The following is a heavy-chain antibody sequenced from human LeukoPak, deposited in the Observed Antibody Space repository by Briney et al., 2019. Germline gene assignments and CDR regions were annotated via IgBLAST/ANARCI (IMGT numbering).Heavy chain of an antibody. V-gene: IGHV3-48*01. CDR1: GFTFSDYS. CDR3: AREWFREMDV. J-gene: IGHJ6*04. Sequence: PGGSLRLSCAASGFTFSDYSMNWVRQAPGKGLEWVSYISTSSRTIWYADSVKGRFTISRDNTKNLLYLQMNGLRAEDTAVYYCAREWFREMDVWGKGTTVTVSS. D-gene: IGHD3-10*01. CDR2: ISTSSRTI.